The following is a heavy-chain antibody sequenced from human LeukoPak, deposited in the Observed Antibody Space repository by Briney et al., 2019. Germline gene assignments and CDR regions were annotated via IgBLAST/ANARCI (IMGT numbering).Heavy chain of an antibody. CDR1: GFTFSSYW. CDR3: ARLRFGEFDY. D-gene: IGHD3-10*01. CDR2: IKQDGREK. Sequence: GGPLRLSCAASGFTFSSYWMSGVRQAPGKGREWVANIKQDGREKFYVDCVKGRFTISRENAKNSLYLQMNSLRAEDTAVYYCARLRFGEFDYWGQGTLVTVSS. V-gene: IGHV3-7*01. J-gene: IGHJ4*02.